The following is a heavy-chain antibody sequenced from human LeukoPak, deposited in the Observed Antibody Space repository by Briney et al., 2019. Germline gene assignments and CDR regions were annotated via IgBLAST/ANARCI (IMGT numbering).Heavy chain of an antibody. CDR1: GGSISSGSYY. Sequence: SQTLSLTCTVSGGSISSGSYYWSWIRQPAGKGLEWIGRIYTSGSTNYNPSLKSRVTISVDTSKNQFSLKLSSVTAADTAVYYCARDSSGWSRGYYYYMDVWGKGTTVTVSS. V-gene: IGHV4-61*02. CDR3: ARDSSGWSRGYYYYMDV. CDR2: IYTSGST. J-gene: IGHJ6*03. D-gene: IGHD6-19*01.